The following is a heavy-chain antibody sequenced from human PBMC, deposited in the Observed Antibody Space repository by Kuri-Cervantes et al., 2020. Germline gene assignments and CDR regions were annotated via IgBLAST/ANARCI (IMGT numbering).Heavy chain of an antibody. D-gene: IGHD3-10*01. V-gene: IGHV1-46*01. Sequence: ASVKVSCKASGYTFTSYYMHWVRQAPGQGLEWMGIINPSGGSTSYAQKFQGRVTMTRDTSTSTAYMELSSLRSEDTAVYYCARVGTMRSGSYYYLSPYWGQGTLVTVSS. CDR3: ARVGTMRSGSYYYLSPY. CDR1: GYTFTSYY. CDR2: INPSGGST. J-gene: IGHJ4*02.